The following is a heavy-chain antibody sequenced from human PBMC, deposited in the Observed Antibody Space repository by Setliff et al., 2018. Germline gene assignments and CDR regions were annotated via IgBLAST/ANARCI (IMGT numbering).Heavy chain of an antibody. CDR2: IKQDGSET. CDR3: ARTDGTNLGYFDN. V-gene: IGHV3-7*03. D-gene: IGHD2-8*01. J-gene: IGHJ4*01. Sequence: GGSLRLSCAASGFTFDDYVMTWVRQAPGKGLEWVAIIKQDGSETVYADTVKGRFTISRDNAENSLYLQMTSLRAEDTAVYYCARTDGTNLGYFDNWGRGTLVTVSS. CDR1: GFTFDDYV.